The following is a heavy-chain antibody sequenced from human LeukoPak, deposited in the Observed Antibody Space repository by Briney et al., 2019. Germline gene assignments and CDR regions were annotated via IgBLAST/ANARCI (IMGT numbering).Heavy chain of an antibody. V-gene: IGHV3-30*18. CDR2: ISYDGSNK. J-gene: IGHJ6*02. Sequence: GGSLRLSCAASGFTFSSYGMHWVRQAPGKGLEWVAVISYDGSNKYYADSVKGRFTISRDNSKNTLYLQMNSLRAEDTAVYYCAEDGALGDSSGQPYGMDVWGQGTTVTVSS. CDR1: GFTFSSYG. CDR3: AEDGALGDSSGQPYGMDV. D-gene: IGHD3-22*01.